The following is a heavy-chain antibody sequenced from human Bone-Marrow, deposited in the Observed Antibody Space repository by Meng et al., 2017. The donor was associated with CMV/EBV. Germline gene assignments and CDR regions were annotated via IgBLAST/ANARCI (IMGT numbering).Heavy chain of an antibody. CDR1: GFTFSSYG. CDR2: IRYDGSNK. J-gene: IGHJ6*02. D-gene: IGHD2-8*02. V-gene: IGHV3-30*02. CDR3: AKVVLGDYYYYGMDV. Sequence: GESLKISCAASGFTFSSYGMHWVRQAPGKGLEWVAFIRYDGSNKYYADSVKGRFTISRDNSKNTMYLQMNSLRVEDTAVYYCAKVVLGDYYYYGMDVWGQGTTVTVSS.